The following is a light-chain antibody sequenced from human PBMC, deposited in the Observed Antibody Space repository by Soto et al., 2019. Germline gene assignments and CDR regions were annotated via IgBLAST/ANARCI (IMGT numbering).Light chain of an antibody. V-gene: IGLV1-47*01. CDR1: SSNIGRNY. J-gene: IGLJ2*01. CDR2: RDN. Sequence: QAVVTQTPSVSGTPGQRVNISCSGSSSNIGRNYVYWYHQFPGTAPKLLIYRDNERPSGVPVRFSGSKSGTSASLAISGLRSGDEADYHCATWDDSLGGPVFGGGTKLTVL. CDR3: ATWDDSLGGPV.